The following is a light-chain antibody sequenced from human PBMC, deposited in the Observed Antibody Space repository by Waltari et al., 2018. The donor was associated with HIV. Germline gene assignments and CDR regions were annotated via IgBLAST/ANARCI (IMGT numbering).Light chain of an antibody. CDR2: EVI. CDR1: SSDVGGYDS. J-gene: IGLJ3*02. V-gene: IGLV2-11*01. CDR3: CSYAGTYTYVL. Sequence: QSALTQPRSVSGSPGQSVTIPCTGTSSDVGGYDSVSWYLQHPGKVPKLIISEVIKRPSGVPDRFSGSKSGNTASLTIAGLQTEDEADYFCCSYAGTYTYVLFGGGTKLTVL.